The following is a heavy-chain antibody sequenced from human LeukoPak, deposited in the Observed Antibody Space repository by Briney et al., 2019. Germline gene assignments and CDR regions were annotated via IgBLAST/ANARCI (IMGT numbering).Heavy chain of an antibody. CDR1: GDSISSNTYY. CDR2: IYYSGST. D-gene: IGHD5-24*01. CDR3: ARRGHWGDGYAGFDS. Sequence: SETLSLTCSVSGDSISSNTYYWGWVRQSPEKGLEWVASIYYSGSTYYNPSLMSRVAISVDTSRSQLSLKLSSVTAADTGLYYCARRGHWGDGYAGFDSWGQGTLVTVSS. J-gene: IGHJ4*02. V-gene: IGHV4-39*01.